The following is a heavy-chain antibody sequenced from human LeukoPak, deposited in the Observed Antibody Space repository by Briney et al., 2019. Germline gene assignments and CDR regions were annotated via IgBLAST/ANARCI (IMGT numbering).Heavy chain of an antibody. CDR1: GFTFSDYY. J-gene: IGHJ4*02. D-gene: IGHD2-21*01. CDR2: ISSSTGYT. CDR3: ARDLGSHSAYFDF. Sequence: GGSLRLSCAASGFTFSDYYMSWIRQAPGKWLECVSYISSSTGYTNYADSVEGRFTISRDNAKNSLYLHMNSLRAEDTAVYYCARDLGSHSAYFDFWGQGALVTVSS. V-gene: IGHV3-11*05.